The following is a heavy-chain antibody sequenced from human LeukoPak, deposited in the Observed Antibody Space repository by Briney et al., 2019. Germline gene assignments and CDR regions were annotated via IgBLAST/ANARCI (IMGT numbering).Heavy chain of an antibody. D-gene: IGHD6-6*01. CDR2: IVVGSGNT. CDR3: ARGIAARRSGFDY. Sequence: SVKVSCKASGFTFTSSAMQWVRQARGQRLEWIGWIVVGSGNTNYAQKFQERVTITRDMSTSTAYMELSSLRSEDTAVYYCARGIAARRSGFDYWGQGTLVTVSS. J-gene: IGHJ4*02. V-gene: IGHV1-58*02. CDR1: GFTFTSSA.